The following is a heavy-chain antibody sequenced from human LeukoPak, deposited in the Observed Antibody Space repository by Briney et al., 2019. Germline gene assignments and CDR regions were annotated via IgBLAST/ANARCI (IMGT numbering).Heavy chain of an antibody. D-gene: IGHD3-10*01. Sequence: SVTLSRTASGCTFSSYAISRVRQAPGQGPEWMGRIIPIFGTANYAQKFQGRVTITTDESTSTAYMELSSLRSEDTAVYYCATHGGSGTYSVPIYYYYYMDVWGKGTTVTVSS. CDR1: GCTFSSYA. V-gene: IGHV1-69*05. CDR2: IIPIFGTA. CDR3: ATHGGSGTYSVPIYYYYYMDV. J-gene: IGHJ6*03.